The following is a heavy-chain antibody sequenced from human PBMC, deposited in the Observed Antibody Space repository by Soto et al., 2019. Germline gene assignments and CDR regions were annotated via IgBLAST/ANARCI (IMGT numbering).Heavy chain of an antibody. CDR1: GFTVSNSY. J-gene: IGHJ6*02. CDR2: IYSGGST. CDR3: ARAIGGGYCSSTGCYGMDV. Sequence: GGSLRLSCAASGFTVSNSYMSWVRQTPGKGLEWVSIIYSGGSTYYADSVKGRFTISRENSKNILYLQMNSLRAEDTAVYYWARAIGGGYCSSTGCYGMDVWGQGTTVTVSS. V-gene: IGHV3-53*01. D-gene: IGHD2-2*01.